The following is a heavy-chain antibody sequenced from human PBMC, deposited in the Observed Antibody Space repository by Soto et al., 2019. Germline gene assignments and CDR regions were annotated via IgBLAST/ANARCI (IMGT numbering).Heavy chain of an antibody. CDR2: ISAYNGNT. CDR1: GYTFTSYG. Sequence: QVQLVQSGAEVKKPGASVKVSCKASGYTFTSYGISWVRQAPGQGLEWMGWISAYNGNTNYAQKLQGRVNMTTDTSTSTADMKLTSLRSDDTAVEYCARAIQTDYYYYYYYMDVWGKGTTVTVSS. J-gene: IGHJ6*03. D-gene: IGHD2-2*02. CDR3: ARAIQTDYYYYYYYMDV. V-gene: IGHV1-18*01.